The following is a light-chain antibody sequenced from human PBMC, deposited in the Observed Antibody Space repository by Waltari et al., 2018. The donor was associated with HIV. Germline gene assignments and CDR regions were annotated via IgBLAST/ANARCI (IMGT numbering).Light chain of an antibody. CDR3: SSLTNSATLSVL. Sequence: QFALTQPASVSGSPGQSITVSCTGTNSDLGYSNYVSWYQQHPGKAPKLIIYEVSNRPSGVSNRFSGSKSGNTASLTISGLQAEDEADYFCSSLTNSATLSVLFGGGTKLTVL. CDR1: NSDLGYSNY. J-gene: IGLJ3*02. V-gene: IGLV2-14*01. CDR2: EVS.